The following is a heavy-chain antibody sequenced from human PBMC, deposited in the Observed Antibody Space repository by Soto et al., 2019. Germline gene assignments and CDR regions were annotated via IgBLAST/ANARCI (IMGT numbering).Heavy chain of an antibody. D-gene: IGHD3-3*01. CDR3: ARAPRWLRFLEWFPPIGLGMDV. CDR2: ISSSGSTI. Sequence: TGGSLRLSCAASGFTFSDYYMSWIRQAPGKGLEWVSYISSSGSTIYYADSVKGRFTISRDNAKNSLNLRMNSLRAEDTAVYYCARAPRWLRFLEWFPPIGLGMDVWGQGTMVTVSS. CDR1: GFTFSDYY. J-gene: IGHJ6*02. V-gene: IGHV3-11*01.